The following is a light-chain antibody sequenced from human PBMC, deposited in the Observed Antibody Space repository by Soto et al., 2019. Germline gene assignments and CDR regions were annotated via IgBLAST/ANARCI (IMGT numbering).Light chain of an antibody. CDR1: NMGSEKS. CDR3: QVWDRSSDHVI. J-gene: IGLJ2*01. CDR2: DDS. V-gene: IGLV3-21*02. Sequence: SYELTQPPSVSVAPGQPARIACGGNNMGSEKSVHWYQQKPGQAPVLVVYDDSDRPSGIPERFSGSNSGDTATLIISRVEAGDEADYYCQVWDRSSDHVIFGGGTKLTVL.